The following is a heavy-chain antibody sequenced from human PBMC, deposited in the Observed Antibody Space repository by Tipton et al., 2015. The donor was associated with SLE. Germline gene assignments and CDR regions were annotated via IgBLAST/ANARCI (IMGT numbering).Heavy chain of an antibody. Sequence: TLSLTCAVSGGSISSRGYYWGWLRQPPGKGLEWIGTIYYSGNTFYSPSLESRVTISVDTSNNQFSLKLRTVTAADTAIYYCATLVLAHGAFGYWAQGTLVTVSS. CDR2: IYYSGNT. V-gene: IGHV4-39*01. CDR1: GGSISSRGYY. CDR3: ATLVLAHGAFGY. J-gene: IGHJ4*02. D-gene: IGHD2/OR15-2a*01.